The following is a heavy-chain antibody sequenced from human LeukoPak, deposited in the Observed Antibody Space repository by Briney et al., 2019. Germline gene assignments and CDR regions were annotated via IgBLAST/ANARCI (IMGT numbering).Heavy chain of an antibody. CDR3: ARENTNALYAPWD. CDR1: GYNFTAYF. D-gene: IGHD5/OR15-5a*01. V-gene: IGHV1-2*06. Sequence: ASVKVSCKASGYNFTAYFIHWVRQAPGQGLEWLGRINPFTGDTVQEFQDRVTMTRDTSISTAYMDLSRLRSDDTAIYYCARENTNALYAPWDWGQGTLVTVSS. J-gene: IGHJ4*02. CDR2: INPFTGDT.